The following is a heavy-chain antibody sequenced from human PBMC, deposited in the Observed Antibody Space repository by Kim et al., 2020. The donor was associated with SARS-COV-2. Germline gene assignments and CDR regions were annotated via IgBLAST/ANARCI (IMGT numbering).Heavy chain of an antibody. CDR3: ARSPYSSGWFPTNIYYYYGMDV. J-gene: IGHJ6*02. CDR2: IYTSGST. Sequence: SETLSLTCTVSGGSISSGSYYWSWIRQPAGKGLEWIGRIYTSGSTNYNPSLKSRVTISVDTSKNQFSLKLSSVTAADTAVYYCARSPYSSGWFPTNIYYYYGMDVWGQGTTVTGSS. D-gene: IGHD6-19*01. V-gene: IGHV4-61*02. CDR1: GGSISSGSYY.